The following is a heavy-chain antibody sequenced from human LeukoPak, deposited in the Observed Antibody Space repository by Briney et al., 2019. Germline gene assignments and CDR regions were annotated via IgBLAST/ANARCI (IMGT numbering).Heavy chain of an antibody. CDR2: IYPGDSDT. CDR3: ARRRTQYYYDSSGYNDAFDI. Sequence: GESLKISCKGSGYSFTSYWIGWVRQMPWKGLEWMGIIYPGDSDTRYSPSFQGQVTISADKSISTAYLQWSSLKASDTAMYYCARRRTQYYYDSSGYNDAFDIWGQGTMVTVSS. V-gene: IGHV5-51*01. CDR1: GYSFTSYW. D-gene: IGHD3-22*01. J-gene: IGHJ3*02.